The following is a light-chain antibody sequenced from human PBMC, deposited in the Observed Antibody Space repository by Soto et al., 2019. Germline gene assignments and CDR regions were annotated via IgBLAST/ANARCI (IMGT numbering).Light chain of an antibody. CDR1: QSLSSY. CDR3: QQRSNWPWT. Sequence: EIVLTQSPGTLSLSPGERATLSCRASQSLSSYLAWYQQKPGQAPRLLIYDASHRATGIPTRFSGSGSGTDFTLTISSLEHEDFAVYYCQQRSNWPWTFGQGTKVDIK. J-gene: IGKJ1*01. V-gene: IGKV3-11*01. CDR2: DAS.